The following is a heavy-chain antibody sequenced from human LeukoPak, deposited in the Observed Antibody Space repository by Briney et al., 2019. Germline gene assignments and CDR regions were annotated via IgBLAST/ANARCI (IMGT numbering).Heavy chain of an antibody. CDR3: ARELAGDSSGYYYGGGPIDY. CDR2: IYYSGST. CDR1: GGSISSYY. D-gene: IGHD3-22*01. V-gene: IGHV4-59*01. J-gene: IGHJ4*02. Sequence: PPETLSLTCTVSGGSISSYYWSWIRQPPGKGLEWIGFIYYSGSTNYNPSLKSRVTISVDMSKNQFSLKLTSVTAADTAVYYCARELAGDSSGYYYGGGPIDYWGQGTLVTVSS.